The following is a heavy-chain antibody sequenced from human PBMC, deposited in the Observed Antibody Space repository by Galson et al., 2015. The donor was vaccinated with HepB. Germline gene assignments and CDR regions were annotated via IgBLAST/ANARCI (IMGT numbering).Heavy chain of an antibody. Sequence: SVKVSCKASGYTFTSHAMNWVRQAPGQGLEWMGWINTNTGNPTYAQGFTGRFVFSLDTSVSTAYLQISSLKAEDTAVYYCARPLSEGLRFLEWLFIMDVWGKGTTVTVSS. CDR2: INTNTGNP. D-gene: IGHD3-3*01. CDR3: ARPLSEGLRFLEWLFIMDV. CDR1: GYTFTSHA. J-gene: IGHJ6*04. V-gene: IGHV7-4-1*02.